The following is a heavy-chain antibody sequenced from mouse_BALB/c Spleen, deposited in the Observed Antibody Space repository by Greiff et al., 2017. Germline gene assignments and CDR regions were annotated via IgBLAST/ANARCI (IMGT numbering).Heavy chain of an antibody. CDR2: ISSGGGST. J-gene: IGHJ3*01. Sequence: VQLKESGGGLVKPGGSLKLSCAASGFAFSSYDMSWVRQTPEKRLEWVAYISSGGGSTYYPDTVKGRFTISRDNAKNTLYLQMSSLKSEDTAMYYCARQAYYGNYGFAYWGQGTLVTVSA. D-gene: IGHD2-10*01. CDR1: GFAFSSYD. CDR3: ARQAYYGNYGFAY. V-gene: IGHV5-12-1*01.